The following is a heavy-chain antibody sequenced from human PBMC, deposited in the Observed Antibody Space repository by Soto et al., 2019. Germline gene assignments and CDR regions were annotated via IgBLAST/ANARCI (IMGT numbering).Heavy chain of an antibody. CDR2: INPATGAA. J-gene: IGHJ3*02. CDR1: GYPVTAYY. CDR3: ARGGGVGVAGSAAFDM. D-gene: IGHD3-3*01. Sequence: QLHLVQSGAVVKKPGASVTVSCSVSGYPVTAYYMHWVRQAPGRGLEWMGGINPATGAAKYTQTLRGRVTMTRDTSTSTVFMELSGLTSEDTAVFYCARGGGVGVAGSAAFDMWGQGTLVTVSS. V-gene: IGHV1-2*02.